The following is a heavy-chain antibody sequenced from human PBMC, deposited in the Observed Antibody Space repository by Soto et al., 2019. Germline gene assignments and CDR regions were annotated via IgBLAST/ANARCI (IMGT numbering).Heavy chain of an antibody. D-gene: IGHD6-19*01. CDR1: GFTVGNNY. Sequence: EVHLVESGGGLIQPGGSLRLSCAASGFTVGNNYMNWVRQAPGKGLAWVSLMYSGGGTYYADSVKGRFTMSRDSSKNTLYLQLNSLIAEDTAMYYCTTSPSVGVWGQGTTVNVSS. V-gene: IGHV3-53*01. J-gene: IGHJ6*02. CDR2: MYSGGGT. CDR3: TTSPSVGV.